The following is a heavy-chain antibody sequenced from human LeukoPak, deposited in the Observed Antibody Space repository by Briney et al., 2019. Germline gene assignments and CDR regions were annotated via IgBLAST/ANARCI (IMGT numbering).Heavy chain of an antibody. CDR2: IYYSGST. V-gene: IGHV4-39*02. D-gene: IGHD3-22*01. Sequence: SETLSLTCTVSGGSISSSSYYWGWIRQPPGKGLEWIGSIYYSGSTYYNPSLKSRITISVDTSKNHFSLKLSSVTAADMAVYYCARGGNYYDSSGSTSDFDYWGQGTLVTVSS. J-gene: IGHJ4*02. CDR3: ARGGNYYDSSGSTSDFDY. CDR1: GGSISSSSYY.